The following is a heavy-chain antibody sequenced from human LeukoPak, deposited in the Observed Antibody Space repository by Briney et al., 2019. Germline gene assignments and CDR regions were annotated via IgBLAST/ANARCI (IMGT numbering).Heavy chain of an antibody. J-gene: IGHJ4*02. CDR2: INPNSGGT. CDR1: GYTFTGYY. CDR3: AMGAGTAYIDY. D-gene: IGHD1-7*01. Sequence: ASVKVSCKASGYTFTGYYMHWVRQAPGQGLEWMGWINPNSGGTNYAQKFQGWVTMTTDTSTSTAYMELRSLRSDDTAVYYCAMGAGTAYIDYWGQGTLVTVSS. V-gene: IGHV1-2*04.